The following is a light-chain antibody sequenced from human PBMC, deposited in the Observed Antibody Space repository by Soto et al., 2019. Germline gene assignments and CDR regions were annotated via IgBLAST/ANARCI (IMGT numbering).Light chain of an antibody. CDR3: QQRFNWPPIT. Sequence: EIVLTQSPATLSLSPGETATLSCRASQSVSSYLAWYQQKPGQAPRLLIYDASTRATGIPARFSGSGSGTDFTLTISSLEPEDFAVYYCQQRFNWPPITFGQGTRL. V-gene: IGKV3-11*01. J-gene: IGKJ5*01. CDR1: QSVSSY. CDR2: DAS.